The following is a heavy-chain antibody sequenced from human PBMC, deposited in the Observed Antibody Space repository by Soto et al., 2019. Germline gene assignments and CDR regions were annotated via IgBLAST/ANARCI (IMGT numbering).Heavy chain of an antibody. Sequence: EVQLLESGGGLVQPGGSLRLTCAASGFTVRNNGMSWVRQAPGKGLEWVSAITGSGDNTYYADSVRGRFTISRDNSKNTLFLQLNSLRVEATAVYYCAQGRGGGWNGGEYWGQGTLVTVSS. CDR2: ITGSGDNT. CDR1: GFTVRNNG. CDR3: AQGRGGGWNGGEY. J-gene: IGHJ4*02. D-gene: IGHD1-1*01. V-gene: IGHV3-23*01.